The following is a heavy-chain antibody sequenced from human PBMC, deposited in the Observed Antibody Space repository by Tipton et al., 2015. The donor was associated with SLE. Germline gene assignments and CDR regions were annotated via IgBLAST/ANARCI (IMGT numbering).Heavy chain of an antibody. J-gene: IGHJ3*02. CDR3: ARIFAYSSSWYGDAFDI. CDR2: INHSGST. CDR1: GGSFSGYY. D-gene: IGHD6-13*01. V-gene: IGHV4-34*01. Sequence: TLSLTCAAYGGSFSGYYWSWIRQPPGKGLEWIGEINHSGSTNYNPSLKSRVTISVDTSKNQFSLKLSSVTAADTAVYYCARIFAYSSSWYGDAFDIWGQGTMVTVSS.